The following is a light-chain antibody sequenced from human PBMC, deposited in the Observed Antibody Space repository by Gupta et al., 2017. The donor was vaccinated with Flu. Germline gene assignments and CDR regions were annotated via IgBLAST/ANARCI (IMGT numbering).Light chain of an antibody. Sequence: DVVMTQSPLSLPVTLGQPASISCRSSQSLGDGDGNTYLNWYQQRPVQAPRRLIYKVSNRDAGVTDRFSGSGSGIDLTLKSSRVEAEDVGGYYSMQGTHWPPSTFGQGTKLEIK. CDR2: KVS. CDR3: MQGTHWPPST. J-gene: IGKJ2*01. V-gene: IGKV2-30*01. CDR1: QSLGDGDGNTY.